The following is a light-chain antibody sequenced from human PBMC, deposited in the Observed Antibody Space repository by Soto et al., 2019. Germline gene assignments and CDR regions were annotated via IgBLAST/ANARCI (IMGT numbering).Light chain of an antibody. CDR3: QQADSFPLT. Sequence: DIQMTQSPSTLSASVGDSVTITCRASQGISSWLAWYQQEPGKAPKLLIYAASSLESGVPSRFSGSGSGTDFTLTINSLQPEEFATYYCQQADSFPLTVGGGTKVDIK. CDR1: QGISSW. J-gene: IGKJ4*01. V-gene: IGKV1-12*01. CDR2: AAS.